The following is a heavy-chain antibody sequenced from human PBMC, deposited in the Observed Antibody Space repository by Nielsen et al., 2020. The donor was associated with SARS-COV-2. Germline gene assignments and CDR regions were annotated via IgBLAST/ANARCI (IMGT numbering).Heavy chain of an antibody. CDR1: GYTFTSYY. CDR3: ASTYCGGDCIYGMDA. CDR2: INPSGGST. D-gene: IGHD2-21*02. V-gene: IGHV1-46*01. J-gene: IGHJ6*02. Sequence: ASVKVSCKASGYTFTSYYMHWVRQAPGQGLEWMGIINPSGGSTSYAQKFQGRVTMTRDTSTSTVYMELSSLRSEDTAVYYCASTYCGGDCIYGMDAWGQGTTVTVSS.